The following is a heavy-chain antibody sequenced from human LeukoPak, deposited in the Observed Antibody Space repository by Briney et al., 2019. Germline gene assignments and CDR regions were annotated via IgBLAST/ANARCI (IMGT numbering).Heavy chain of an antibody. CDR1: GYTFTGYY. D-gene: IGHD6-6*01. J-gene: IGHJ6*02. V-gene: IGHV1-2*02. Sequence: ASVKVSCKASGYTFTGYYMHWVRQAPGQGLEWMGWINPNSGGTNYAQKFQGRVIMTRDTSISTAYMELSRLRSDDTAVYYCARDLTAARQRYYYGMDVWGQGTTVTVSS. CDR2: INPNSGGT. CDR3: ARDLTAARQRYYYGMDV.